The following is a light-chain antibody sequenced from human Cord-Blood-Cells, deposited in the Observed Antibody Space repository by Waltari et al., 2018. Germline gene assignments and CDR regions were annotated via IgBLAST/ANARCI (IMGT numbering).Light chain of an antibody. J-gene: IGKJ1*01. CDR2: GAS. V-gene: IGKV3-20*01. Sequence: EIVLTQSPGTLSLYPGERATLSCRASQSVSSSYLAWYQQKPGQALRLLIYGASSRATGIPDRFSGSGSGTDFTLTISRLEPEDFAVYYCQQYGSSLRTFGQGTKVEIK. CDR3: QQYGSSLRT. CDR1: QSVSSSY.